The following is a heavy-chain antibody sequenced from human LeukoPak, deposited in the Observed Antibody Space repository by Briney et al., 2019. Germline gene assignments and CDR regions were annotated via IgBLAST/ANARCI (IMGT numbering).Heavy chain of an antibody. Sequence: GALRLSCAASGFYFNTYGMHWVRQAPGEGLEWVTAISKDGADKYYADSVKGRFTISRNNSKNTVYLQMNSLRPEDTAVYYCAKNDISGYYADFWGQGTLVTVSS. CDR3: AKNDISGYYADF. CDR1: GFYFNTYG. J-gene: IGHJ4*02. D-gene: IGHD3-22*01. V-gene: IGHV3-30*18. CDR2: ISKDGADK.